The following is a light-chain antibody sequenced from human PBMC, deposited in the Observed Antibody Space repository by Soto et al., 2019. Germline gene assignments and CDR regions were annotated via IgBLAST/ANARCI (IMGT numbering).Light chain of an antibody. CDR2: EAS. CDR3: QQYSSYSLT. Sequence: DIQMTQSPSTLSASIGDRVTLTCRASQIIRNSLAWYQQKPGKAPRLLIFEASRLESGVPSRLSGSGSGTEFTLTISSLQPDDFATYYCQQYSSYSLTFGQGTKVEF. CDR1: QIIRNS. J-gene: IGKJ1*01. V-gene: IGKV1-5*01.